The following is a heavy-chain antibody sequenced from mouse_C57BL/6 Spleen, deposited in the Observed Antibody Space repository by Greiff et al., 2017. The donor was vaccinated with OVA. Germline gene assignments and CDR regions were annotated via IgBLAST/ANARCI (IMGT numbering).Heavy chain of an antibody. J-gene: IGHJ4*01. D-gene: IGHD2-4*01. Sequence: EVHLVESGGDLVKPGGSLKLSCAASGFTFSSYGMSWVRQTPDKRLEWVATISSGGSYTYYPDSVKGRFTISRDNAKNTLYLQMSSLKSEDTSMYYCARQNYDYDYYAMDYWGQGTSVTVSS. V-gene: IGHV5-6*01. CDR3: ARQNYDYDYYAMDY. CDR1: GFTFSSYG. CDR2: ISSGGSYT.